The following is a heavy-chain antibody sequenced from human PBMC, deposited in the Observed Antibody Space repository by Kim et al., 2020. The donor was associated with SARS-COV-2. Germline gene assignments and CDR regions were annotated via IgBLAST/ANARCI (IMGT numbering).Heavy chain of an antibody. Sequence: ASVKVSCKVSGYTLTELSMHWVRQAPGKGLEWMGGFDPEDGETIYAQKFQGRVTMTEDTSTDTAYMELSSLRSEDTAVYYCATGGGIQPPLLLVYGMDVWGQGTTVTVSS. D-gene: IGHD5-18*01. CDR3: ATGGGIQPPLLLVYGMDV. J-gene: IGHJ6*02. V-gene: IGHV1-24*01. CDR2: FDPEDGET. CDR1: GYTLTELS.